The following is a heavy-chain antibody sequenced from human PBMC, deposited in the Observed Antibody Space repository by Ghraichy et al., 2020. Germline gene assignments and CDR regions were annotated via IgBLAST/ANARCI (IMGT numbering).Heavy chain of an antibody. V-gene: IGHV1-46*01. Sequence: ASVKVSCKASGYTFTSYYMHWVRQAPGQGLEWMGIINPSGGSTSYAQKFQGRVTMTRDTSTSTVYMELSSLRSEDTAVYYCARDGSMARGVRGGWFDPWGQGNLVTVSS. CDR2: INPSGGST. CDR3: ARDGSMARGVRGGWFDP. CDR1: GYTFTSYY. J-gene: IGHJ5*02. D-gene: IGHD3-10*01.